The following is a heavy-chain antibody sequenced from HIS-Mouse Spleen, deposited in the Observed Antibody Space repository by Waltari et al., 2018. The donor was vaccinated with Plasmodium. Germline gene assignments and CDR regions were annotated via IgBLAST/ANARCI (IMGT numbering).Heavy chain of an antibody. CDR2: IYSGGST. Sequence: EVQLVESGGGLIQPGGSLRLSCAASGFTVSSNYMSWVRQAPGKGREWFSVIYSGGSTYYADSGKGRFTISRDNSKNTLYLQMNSLRAEDTAVYYCARGMKSSSSAFDIWGQGTMVTVSS. CDR3: ARGMKSSSSAFDI. J-gene: IGHJ3*02. CDR1: GFTVSSNY. V-gene: IGHV3-53*01. D-gene: IGHD6-6*01.